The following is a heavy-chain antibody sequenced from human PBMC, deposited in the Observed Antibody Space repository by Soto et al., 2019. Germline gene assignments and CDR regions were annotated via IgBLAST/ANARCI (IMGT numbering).Heavy chain of an antibody. CDR2: IYRAGKI. J-gene: IGHJ6*02. V-gene: IGHV3-53*01. Sequence: PGGPLRLACAAYMFTPGSNYMSWLRRAPGKGLEWVSVIYRAGKINYADSVKGRFTTSSDNSQNTWFLQMNSLRAEDTAVYYYAGDCGLICGNYGIDHSGQGSTVTVSS. CDR3: AGDCGLICGNYGIDH. D-gene: IGHD2-21*01. CDR1: MFTPGSNY.